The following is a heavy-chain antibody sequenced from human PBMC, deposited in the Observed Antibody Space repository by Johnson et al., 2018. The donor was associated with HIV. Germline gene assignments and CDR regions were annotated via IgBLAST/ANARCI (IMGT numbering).Heavy chain of an antibody. V-gene: IGHV3-20*04. CDR3: AKDTRSSSGLGAFDI. J-gene: IGHJ3*02. Sequence: VQVVESGGGVVRPGGSLRLSCAASGFTFDDYGMSWVRQAPGKGLEWVSGINWNGGSRGYADSVKGRFTISRDNAKKYLYLKRNSLRAEDTAVYYCAKDTRSSSGLGAFDIWGQGTMVTVSS. CDR1: GFTFDDYG. D-gene: IGHD6-6*01. CDR2: INWNGGSR.